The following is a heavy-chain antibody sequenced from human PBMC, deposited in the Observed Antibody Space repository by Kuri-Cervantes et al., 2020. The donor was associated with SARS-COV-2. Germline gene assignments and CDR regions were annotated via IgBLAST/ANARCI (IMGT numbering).Heavy chain of an antibody. CDR1: GYTFTGYY. J-gene: IGHJ6*03. D-gene: IGHD6-6*01. V-gene: IGHV1-2*02. CDR3: AGKSIAARPSPYYYYYMDV. CDR2: INPNSGGT. Sequence: ASVKVSCKASGYTFTGYYMHWVRQAPGQGLEWMGWINPNSGGTNYAQKFQGGVTMTRDTSISTAYMELSRLRSDDTAVYYCAGKSIAARPSPYYYYYMDVWGKGTTVTVSS.